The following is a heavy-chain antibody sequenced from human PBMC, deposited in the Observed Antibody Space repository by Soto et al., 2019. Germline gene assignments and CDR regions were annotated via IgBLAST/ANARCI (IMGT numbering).Heavy chain of an antibody. CDR3: ARQRLEEYSSLSTPGEYYYYYGMDV. Sequence: PGESLKISCKGSGYSFTSYWISWVRQMPGKGLEWMGRIDPSDSYTNYSPSFQGHVTISADKSISTAYLQWSSLKASDTAMYYCARQRLEEYSSLSTPGEYYYYYGMDVWGQGTTVTVSS. CDR2: IDPSDSYT. CDR1: GYSFTSYW. J-gene: IGHJ6*02. V-gene: IGHV5-10-1*01. D-gene: IGHD6-6*01.